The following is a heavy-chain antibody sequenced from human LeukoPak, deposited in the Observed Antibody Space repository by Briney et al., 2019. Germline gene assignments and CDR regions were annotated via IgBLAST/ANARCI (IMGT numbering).Heavy chain of an antibody. CDR2: INTDGSST. V-gene: IGHV3-74*01. CDR3: ARGLGGSYYDVPDY. Sequence: HSGGSLRLSCAASGFTFSSYWMHWVRHAPGKGLVWVSRINTDGSSTSYADSVKGRFTISRDNAKNTLYLQMNSLRAEDTAVYYCARGLGGSYYDVPDYWGQGTLVTVSS. J-gene: IGHJ4*02. CDR1: GFTFSSYW. D-gene: IGHD1-26*01.